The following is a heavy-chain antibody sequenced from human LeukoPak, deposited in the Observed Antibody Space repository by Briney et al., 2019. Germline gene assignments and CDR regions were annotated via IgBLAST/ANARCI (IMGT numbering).Heavy chain of an antibody. CDR3: ARHLLLWFNWFDP. V-gene: IGHV4-39*01. Sequence: KPSETLSLTCTVSGGSIGRSSYYWGWIRQPPGKGLEWIGSIYYSGSTNYNSSLKSRVSISVDTSKDQFSLKLSSVTAADTAVYYCARHLLLWFNWFDPWGQGTLVTVSS. J-gene: IGHJ5*02. CDR2: IYYSGST. CDR1: GGSIGRSSYY. D-gene: IGHD3-10*01.